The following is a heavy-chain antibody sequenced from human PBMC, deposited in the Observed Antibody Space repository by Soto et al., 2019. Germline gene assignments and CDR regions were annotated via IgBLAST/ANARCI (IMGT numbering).Heavy chain of an antibody. V-gene: IGHV3-48*02. CDR3: ARDLTYYYDSSGYFKAYYLHY. CDR1: GFTFSSYS. J-gene: IGHJ4*02. CDR2: ISSSISTI. Sequence: PGGSLRLSCAASGFTFSSYSMNWVRQAPGKGLEWVSYISSSISTIYYADSVKGRFTISRDNAKNSLYLQMNSLRDEDTAVYYCARDLTYYYDSSGYFKAYYLHYWGQGTLVTVPQ. D-gene: IGHD3-22*01.